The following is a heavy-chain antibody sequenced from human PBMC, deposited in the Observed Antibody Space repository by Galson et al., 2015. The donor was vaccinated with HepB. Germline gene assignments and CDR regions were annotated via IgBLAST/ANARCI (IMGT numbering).Heavy chain of an antibody. Sequence: SVKVSCKASGYTFTSYGISWVRQAPGQGLEWMGWINPNSGGTNYAQKFQGRVTITADKSTSTAYMELSSLRSEDTAVYYCARDRVPYSSGWYGYFQHWGQGTLVTVSS. CDR2: INPNSGGT. J-gene: IGHJ1*01. V-gene: IGHV1-18*01. CDR3: ARDRVPYSSGWYGYFQH. CDR1: GYTFTSYG. D-gene: IGHD6-19*01.